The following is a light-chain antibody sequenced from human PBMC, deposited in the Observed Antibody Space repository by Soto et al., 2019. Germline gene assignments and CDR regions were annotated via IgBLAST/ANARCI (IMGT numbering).Light chain of an antibody. V-gene: IGLV4-69*01. CDR3: QTWGTGIQV. Sequence: QAVLTQSPSASASLGASVKLTCTLSSGHSSYTIAWHQQQPEKGPRYLMNLNSDGSHSKGDGIPDRFSGSSSGAEHYLTISSLQSEDEADYYCQTWGTGIQVFGGGTKVTVL. J-gene: IGLJ2*01. CDR2: LNSDGSH. CDR1: SGHSSYT.